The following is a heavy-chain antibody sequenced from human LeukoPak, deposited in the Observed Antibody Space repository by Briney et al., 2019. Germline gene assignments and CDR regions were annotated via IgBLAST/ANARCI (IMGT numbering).Heavy chain of an antibody. V-gene: IGHV3-11*04. CDR3: ARDLYDSSGYYL. CDR1: GFTFSDSY. CDR2: ISGSGHGI. D-gene: IGHD3-22*01. J-gene: IGHJ5*02. Sequence: GGSLRPSCAASGFTFSDSYMTWVRQAPGKGVEWVAYISGSGHGINYSDSVKGRFTISRDNAKNSLYLQMNSLRAEDTAVYYCARDLYDSSGYYLWGQGTLVTVSS.